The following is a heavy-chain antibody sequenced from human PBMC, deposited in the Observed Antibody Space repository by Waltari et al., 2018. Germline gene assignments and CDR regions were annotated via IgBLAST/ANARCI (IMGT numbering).Heavy chain of an antibody. D-gene: IGHD2-8*02. Sequence: QVHLQQWGAGLLRPSETLSLTCAVSGRSLRGSSWGWVIQPPGKGLEWIGEINHSPNKNHNPSLRNRLTMSIDTSQNQFSLKRSFLTAAYTGVYYCVRLEDCTGPGGNCYSGDPFAMDVWGQGTTVTVSS. CDR1: GRSLRGSS. J-gene: IGHJ6*02. CDR2: INHSPNK. V-gene: IGHV4-34*01. CDR3: VRLEDCTGPGGNCYSGDPFAMDV.